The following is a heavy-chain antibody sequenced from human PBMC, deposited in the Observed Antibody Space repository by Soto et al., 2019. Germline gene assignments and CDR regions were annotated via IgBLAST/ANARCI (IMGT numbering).Heavy chain of an antibody. CDR2: ISYDGSNK. D-gene: IGHD6-13*01. J-gene: IGHJ4*02. CDR3: AREDKQLVSFDY. CDR1: VLTFSSYA. V-gene: IGHV3-30-3*01. Sequence: GGSLRLSCAASVLTFSSYAMHWVRQAPGKGLEWVAVISYDGSNKYYADSVKGRFTISRDNSKNTLYLQMNSLRAEDTAVYYCAREDKQLVSFDYWGQGTLVTVSS.